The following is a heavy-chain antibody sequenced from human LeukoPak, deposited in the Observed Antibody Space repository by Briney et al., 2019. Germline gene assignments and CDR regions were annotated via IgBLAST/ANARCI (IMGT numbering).Heavy chain of an antibody. J-gene: IGHJ4*02. CDR2: IYYSGST. V-gene: IGHV4-39*02. CDR3: ARDFYPSGY. D-gene: IGHD2/OR15-2a*01. Sequence: SETLSLTCTVSGGSISSSSYYWGWIRQPPGKGLEWIGSIYYSGSTYYNPSLKSRVTISVDTSKNQFSLKLSSVTAADTAVYYCARDFYPSGYWGQGTLVTVSS. CDR1: GGSISSSSYY.